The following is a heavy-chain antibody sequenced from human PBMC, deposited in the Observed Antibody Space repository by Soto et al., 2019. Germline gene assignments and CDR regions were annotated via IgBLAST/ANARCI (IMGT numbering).Heavy chain of an antibody. Sequence: GGSLRLSCAASGFPFSTYSMNWVRQAPGKGLEWVSSISSSSTIYYADSVKGRFTISRDNVQNSLYLQMHSLRAEDTAVYYCARERGSGWTFDPWGQGTLVTVSS. CDR1: GFPFSTYS. V-gene: IGHV3-48*01. CDR3: ARERGSGWTFDP. CDR2: ISSSSTI. J-gene: IGHJ5*02. D-gene: IGHD6-19*01.